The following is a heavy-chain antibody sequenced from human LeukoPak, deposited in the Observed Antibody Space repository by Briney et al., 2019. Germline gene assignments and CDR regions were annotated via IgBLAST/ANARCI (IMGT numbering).Heavy chain of an antibody. CDR3: ATDFYDCT. Sequence: GGSLRLSCATSGFTFSNAWMNWVRQAPGKGLEWVGRIRSNSDGGTIDYAAPVKGRFTLSGDDPKTTLYLQMNSLQTEDTAVYYCATDFYDCTWGQGTLVTVSS. D-gene: IGHD3-22*01. J-gene: IGHJ5*02. V-gene: IGHV3-15*07. CDR1: GFTFSNAW. CDR2: IRSNSDGGTI.